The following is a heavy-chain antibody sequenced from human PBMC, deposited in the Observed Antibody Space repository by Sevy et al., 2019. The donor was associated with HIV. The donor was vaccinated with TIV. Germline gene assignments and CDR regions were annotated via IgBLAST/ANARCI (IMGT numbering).Heavy chain of an antibody. Sequence: WETLSLTCSVSGGPISSYYWSWIQQPPGKRLEWIGYINYSGSTNYNPSLNSRLTISVDTSKNQFSLRLTSVTAADTVVYYCARAPPVRTGDDSLNWFDPWGQGILVTVSS. D-gene: IGHD2-21*02. V-gene: IGHV4-59*01. CDR1: GGPISSYY. CDR2: INYSGST. CDR3: ARAPPVRTGDDSLNWFDP. J-gene: IGHJ5*02.